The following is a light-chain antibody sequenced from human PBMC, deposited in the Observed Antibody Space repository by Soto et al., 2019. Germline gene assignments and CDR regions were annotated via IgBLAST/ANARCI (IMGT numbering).Light chain of an antibody. J-gene: IGKJ4*01. CDR1: QRISHY. Sequence: DIQVTQSPSSLSASVGDRVTITCRASQRISHYLHWYQQKSGTAPKLLIYAASTLQSGVPSRFRGGGSGTDFTLTISSLQPEDFATYFRQQSYSVPLTFGGGTKVDIK. V-gene: IGKV1-39*01. CDR2: AAS. CDR3: QQSYSVPLT.